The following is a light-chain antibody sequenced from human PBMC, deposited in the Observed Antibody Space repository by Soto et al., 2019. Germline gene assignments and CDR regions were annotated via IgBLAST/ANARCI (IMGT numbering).Light chain of an antibody. Sequence: VGVTQSPDTLSVSPGERATLSCRASQSISRTLAWYQQKSGQPPRLLIYDASTRATGFPARFSGSGSGPEFTLTISSLQSEDFAVYYCQQDNKWPRTFGQGTKVDIK. CDR1: QSISRT. V-gene: IGKV3D-15*01. J-gene: IGKJ1*01. CDR3: QQDNKWPRT. CDR2: DAS.